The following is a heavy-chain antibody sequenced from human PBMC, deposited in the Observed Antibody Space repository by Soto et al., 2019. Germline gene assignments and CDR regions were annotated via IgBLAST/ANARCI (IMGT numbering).Heavy chain of an antibody. J-gene: IGHJ5*02. CDR3: ARVGGGIAARQKGVPXFDP. Sequence: PSETLSLTCAVYGGSFSGYYWSWIRQPPGKGLEWIGEINHSGSTNYNPSLKSRVTISVDTSKNQFSLKLSSVTAADTAVYYCARVGGGIAARQKGVPXFDPWGQGTLVTSPQ. CDR2: INHSGST. D-gene: IGHD6-6*01. CDR1: GGSFSGYY. V-gene: IGHV4-34*01.